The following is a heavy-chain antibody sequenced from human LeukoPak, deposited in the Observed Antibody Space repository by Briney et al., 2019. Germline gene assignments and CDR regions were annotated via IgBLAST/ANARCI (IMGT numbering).Heavy chain of an antibody. CDR2: INAGNGNT. V-gene: IGHV1-3*01. Sequence: ASVKVSCKASGYTFTSYAMHWVRQAPGQRLEWMGWINAGNGNTKYSQKLQGRVTMTTDTSTSTAYMELRSLRSDDTAVYYCARDGLGATIGWGQGTLVTVSS. CDR3: ARDGLGATIG. J-gene: IGHJ4*02. CDR1: GYTFTSYA. D-gene: IGHD1-26*01.